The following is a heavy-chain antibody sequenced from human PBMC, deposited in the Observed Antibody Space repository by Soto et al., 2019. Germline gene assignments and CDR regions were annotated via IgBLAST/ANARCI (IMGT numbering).Heavy chain of an antibody. CDR1: GFTFSSYA. CDR2: ISYDGSNK. CDR3: ARDQGDYYDSSGYFSHFDY. Sequence: PGGSLRLSCAASGFTFSSYAMHWVRQAPGKWLEWVAVISYDGSNKYYADSVKGRFTISRDNSKNTLYLQMNSLRAEDTAVYYCARDQGDYYDSSGYFSHFDYWGQGXLVTVSS. J-gene: IGHJ4*02. D-gene: IGHD3-22*01. V-gene: IGHV3-30-3*01.